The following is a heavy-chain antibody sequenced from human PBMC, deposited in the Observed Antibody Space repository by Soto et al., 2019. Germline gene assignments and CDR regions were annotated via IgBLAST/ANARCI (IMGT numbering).Heavy chain of an antibody. Sequence: PSETLSLTCTVSGGSISSYYWSWIRQPPGKGLEWIGYIYYSGSTNYNPSLKSRVTISVDTSKNQFSLKLSSVTAADTAVYYCARVPRGGYYYDSSGAFDNWGQGTMVTVSS. CDR3: ARVPRGGYYYDSSGAFDN. CDR2: IYYSGST. J-gene: IGHJ3*02. D-gene: IGHD3-22*01. V-gene: IGHV4-59*01. CDR1: GGSISSYY.